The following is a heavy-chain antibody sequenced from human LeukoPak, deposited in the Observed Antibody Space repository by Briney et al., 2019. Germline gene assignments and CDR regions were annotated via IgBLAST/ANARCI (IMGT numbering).Heavy chain of an antibody. D-gene: IGHD5-24*01. CDR2: ISGSGGST. CDR1: GFTFSSYA. Sequence: GGSLRLSCAASGFTFSSYAMSWVRQAPGKGLEWVSAISGSGGSTYYADSVTGRFTISRDNSKNTMYLQMNSLRAEDTAVYYCANERWLQVFDYWGQGTLVTVSS. CDR3: ANERWLQVFDY. J-gene: IGHJ4*02. V-gene: IGHV3-23*01.